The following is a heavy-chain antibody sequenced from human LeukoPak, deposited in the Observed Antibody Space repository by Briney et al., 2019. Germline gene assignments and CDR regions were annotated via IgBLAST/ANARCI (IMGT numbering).Heavy chain of an antibody. V-gene: IGHV3-74*01. J-gene: IGHJ4*02. D-gene: IGHD1-7*01. CDR2: MNGEGTTI. CDR1: GLAFRTTW. Sequence: GGSLRLSCATSGLAFRTTWMHWVRQAPGKGLMWVSRMNGEGTTIDYADSVKGRFTVSRDHAKNTLFLQMNNLRTEDTALYFCATARNFRFEYWGQGSLVIVSA. CDR3: ATARNFRFEY.